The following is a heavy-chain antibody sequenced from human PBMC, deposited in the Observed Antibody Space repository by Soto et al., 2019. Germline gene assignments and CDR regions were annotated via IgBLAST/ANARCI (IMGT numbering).Heavy chain of an antibody. J-gene: IGHJ4*02. V-gene: IGHV1-69*01. D-gene: IGHD1-26*01. CDR3: ARDGGRHSGGIDY. Sequence: QVQLVQSGAEVKKPGSSVKVSCKASGGTFSSYSINWVRQAPGQGLEWMGEIIPIFGTANYAQKFQGRVTITADESTSTAYMQLSSLRSEDTAVYYCARDGGRHSGGIDYWGQGNLVTVSS. CDR2: IIPIFGTA. CDR1: GGTFSSYS.